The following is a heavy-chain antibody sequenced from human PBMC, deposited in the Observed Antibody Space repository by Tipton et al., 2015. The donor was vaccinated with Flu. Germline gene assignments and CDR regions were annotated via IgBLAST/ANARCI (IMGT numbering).Heavy chain of an antibody. CDR2: INNSGSS. V-gene: IGHV4-34*01. CDR1: GGSFSASY. D-gene: IGHD2-2*01. Sequence: LRLSCAVYGGSFSASYWAWIRQPPGKGLEWIGEINNSGSSNYNPSLKSRVTMSVDSSKNQFSLRLNSVTAADTAVYFCARGKVPAAKSRRQLAKFWFDPWGQGSLVTVSS. J-gene: IGHJ5*02. CDR3: ARGKVPAAKSRRQLAKFWFDP.